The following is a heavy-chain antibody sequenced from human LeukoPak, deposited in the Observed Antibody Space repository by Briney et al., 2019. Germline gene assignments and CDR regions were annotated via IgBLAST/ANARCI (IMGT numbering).Heavy chain of an antibody. V-gene: IGHV4-31*03. J-gene: IGHJ5*02. CDR3: ARVVPAAKAGTYNWFDL. CDR2: IYYSGST. D-gene: IGHD2-2*01. CDR1: GGSISSGGCY. Sequence: PSQTLSLTCTVSGGSISSGGCYWSWIRQHPGKGLEWIGYIYYSGSTYYNPSLKSRVTISVDTSKNQFSLKLSSVTAADTAVYYCARVVPAAKAGTYNWFDLWGQGTLVTVSS.